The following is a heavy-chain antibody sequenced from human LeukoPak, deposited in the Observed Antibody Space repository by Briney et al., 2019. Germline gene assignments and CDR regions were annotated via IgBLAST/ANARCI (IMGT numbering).Heavy chain of an antibody. J-gene: IGHJ4*02. V-gene: IGHV3-23*01. CDR3: AAGHQNSLEGY. CDR1: GVTIRGWP. CDR2: IGVRT. Sequence: GSLTLSCAASGVTIRGWPLSWIRQAPGEGLEWVSAIGVRTHYADSVKGRFTISRDGSKNTLYLQMNSMTVEDTAIYFCAAGHQNSLEGYWGQGTLVSVAS. D-gene: IGHD1-1*01.